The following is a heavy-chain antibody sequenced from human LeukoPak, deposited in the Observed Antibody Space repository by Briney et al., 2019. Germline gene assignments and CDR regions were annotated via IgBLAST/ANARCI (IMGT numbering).Heavy chain of an antibody. CDR3: AKPCGGDCYPAEYFQH. CDR1: GFTFTSYA. D-gene: IGHD2-21*02. J-gene: IGHJ1*01. CDR2: ISRNGGST. Sequence: GGSPRLSCAASGFTFTSYAMSWVRQAPGKGLEWVSVISRNGGSTYYADSVKGRFTISRDNSKNTLYLQVSSLRAEDTAVYFCAKPCGGDCYPAEYFQHWGQGTLVTVSS. V-gene: IGHV3-23*01.